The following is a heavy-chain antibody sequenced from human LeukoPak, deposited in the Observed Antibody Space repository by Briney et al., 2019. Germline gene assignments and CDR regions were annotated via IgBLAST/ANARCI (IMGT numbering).Heavy chain of an antibody. CDR3: ARDVWRYDY. CDR2: ISSSSSTI. D-gene: IGHD1-26*01. V-gene: IGHV3-48*01. J-gene: IGHJ4*02. CDR1: GFTFSSYS. Sequence: GGSLRLSCAASGFTFSSYSMNWVRQAPGKGLEGVSYISSSSSTIYYADSVKGQFTISRENAKNSLYLQMNSLRAEHTAVYYCARDVWRYDYWGQGTLATVSS.